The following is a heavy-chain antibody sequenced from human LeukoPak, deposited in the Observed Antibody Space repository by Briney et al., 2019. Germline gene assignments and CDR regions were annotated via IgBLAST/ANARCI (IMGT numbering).Heavy chain of an antibody. CDR3: AKAGSPGAAAGHYYYYYGMDV. CDR2: ISGSGSTI. D-gene: IGHD6-13*01. J-gene: IGHJ6*02. CDR1: GFTFSGYY. V-gene: IGHV3-11*01. Sequence: GGSLRLSCAASGFTFSGYYMSWIRQAPGKGLEWLSYISGSGSTIYYGDSVKGRFTISRDNAKNSLYLQMSSLRAEDTAVYYCAKAGSPGAAAGHYYYYYGMDVWGQGTTVTVSS.